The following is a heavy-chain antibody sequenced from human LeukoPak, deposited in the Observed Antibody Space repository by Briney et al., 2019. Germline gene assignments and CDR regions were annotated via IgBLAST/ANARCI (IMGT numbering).Heavy chain of an antibody. Sequence: GESLKISCKGSGYSFTSYWIGWVRQMPGKGLEWMGIIYPGDSDTRYSPSFQGQVTISADKSISTAYLQWSSLKASDTAMYYCARCPYDSSGYYTHPFDYWGQGTLVTVSS. D-gene: IGHD3-22*01. CDR3: ARCPYDSSGYYTHPFDY. V-gene: IGHV5-51*01. J-gene: IGHJ4*02. CDR2: IYPGDSDT. CDR1: GYSFTSYW.